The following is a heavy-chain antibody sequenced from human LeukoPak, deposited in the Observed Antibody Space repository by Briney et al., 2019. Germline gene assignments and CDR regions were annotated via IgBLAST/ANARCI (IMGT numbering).Heavy chain of an antibody. CDR2: ILYDGSNK. CDR3: AKILSGAYSSSSGFDY. J-gene: IGHJ4*02. CDR1: GFTFSSYG. V-gene: IGHV3-30*18. D-gene: IGHD6-6*01. Sequence: GGSLRLSCAASGFTFSSYGMHWVRQAPGKGLEWVAVILYDGSNKYYADSVKGRFTISRDNSKNTLYLQMNSLRAEDTAVYYCAKILSGAYSSSSGFDYWGQGTLVTVSS.